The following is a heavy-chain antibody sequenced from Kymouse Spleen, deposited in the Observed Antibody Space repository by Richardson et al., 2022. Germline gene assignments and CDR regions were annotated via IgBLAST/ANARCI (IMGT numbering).Heavy chain of an antibody. CDR2: INHSGST. V-gene: IGHV4-34*01. Sequence: QVQLQQWGAGLLKPSETLSLTCAVYGGSFSGYYWSWIRQPPGKGLEWIGEINHSGSTNYNPSLKSRVTISVDTSKNQFSLKLSSVTAADTAVYYCARGSGSGSYGDYWGQGTLVTVSS. CDR3: ARGSGSGSYGDY. CDR1: GGSFSGYY. J-gene: IGHJ4*02. D-gene: IGHD3-10*01.